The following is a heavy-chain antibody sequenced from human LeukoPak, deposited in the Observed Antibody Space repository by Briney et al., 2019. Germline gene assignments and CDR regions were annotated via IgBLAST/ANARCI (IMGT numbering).Heavy chain of an antibody. D-gene: IGHD6-19*01. J-gene: IGHJ4*02. CDR1: GFTFSNYA. V-gene: IGHV3-23*01. Sequence: GRSLRLSCAASGFTFSNYAMSWVRQAPGKWLEWDSVISGSGGTTSYAASVKGRFTISRDNSKNTLYLQMNSLRAEDAAVYYSAKGPIAVPGRFACWGQGTLVTASS. CDR2: ISGSGGTT. CDR3: AKGPIAVPGRFAC.